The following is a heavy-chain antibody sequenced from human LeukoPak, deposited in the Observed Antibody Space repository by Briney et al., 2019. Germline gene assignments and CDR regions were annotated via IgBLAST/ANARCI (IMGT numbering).Heavy chain of an antibody. D-gene: IGHD1-14*01. J-gene: IGHJ3*01. CDR2: INKDGSEE. Sequence: GGSLRLSCAASGFTLSSDFMSWVRQAPGRGLEWVANINKDGSEETYLDSVKGRFTISRDNAKNSLFLQMNSLRGDDTAVYYCARSNPNRNSLDLWGQGTMVTISS. V-gene: IGHV3-7*01. CDR3: ARSNPNRNSLDL. CDR1: GFTLSSDF.